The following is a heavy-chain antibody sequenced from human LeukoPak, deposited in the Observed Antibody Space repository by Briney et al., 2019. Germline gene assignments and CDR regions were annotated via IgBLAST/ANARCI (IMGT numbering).Heavy chain of an antibody. Sequence: GGSLRLSCAGSGFRFSSYGMHWVRQAPGKGLECVAFIGFDGSKKYYADSVKGRFTVSRDNSKNTLYLQMNSLRAEDTAVYYCAKVGHYHDFDYWGQGTLVTVSS. CDR2: IGFDGSKK. CDR3: AKVGHYHDFDY. J-gene: IGHJ4*02. CDR1: GFRFSSYG. D-gene: IGHD3-10*01. V-gene: IGHV3-30*02.